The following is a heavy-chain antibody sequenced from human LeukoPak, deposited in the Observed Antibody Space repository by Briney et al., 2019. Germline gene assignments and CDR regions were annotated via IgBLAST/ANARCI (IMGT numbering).Heavy chain of an antibody. Sequence: PGESLKISCKGSGYSFTSYWIGWVRQMPGKGLEWMGIIYPGESDTTYSPSFQGQVTISAAKSISTAYLQWSSLKASDTAMYYCARLEVEMATVYFDYWGQGILVTVSS. CDR2: IYPGESDT. J-gene: IGHJ4*02. CDR1: GYSFTSYW. V-gene: IGHV5-51*01. D-gene: IGHD5-24*01. CDR3: ARLEVEMATVYFDY.